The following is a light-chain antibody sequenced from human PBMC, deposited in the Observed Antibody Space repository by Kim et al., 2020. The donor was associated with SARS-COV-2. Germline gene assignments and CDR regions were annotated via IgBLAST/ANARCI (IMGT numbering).Light chain of an antibody. Sequence: VSVALGQTARITCESDNIGSKNVHWYRQMPGQAPVLVIYRDSSRPSGIPERFSGSNSGNTATLTITGAQAGDEADYYCQVWDTSTVFGGGTQLTVL. CDR2: RDS. J-gene: IGLJ3*02. CDR1: NIGSKN. V-gene: IGLV3-9*01. CDR3: QVWDTSTV.